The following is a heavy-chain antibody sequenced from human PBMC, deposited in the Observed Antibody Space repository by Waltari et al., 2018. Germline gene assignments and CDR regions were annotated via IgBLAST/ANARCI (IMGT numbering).Heavy chain of an antibody. D-gene: IGHD1-26*01. CDR2: SYSGGST. J-gene: IGHJ4*02. CDR1: GFTVSSNY. CDR3: AGEGRWDSEGY. V-gene: IGHV3-53*01. Sequence: EVQLVESGGGLIQPGGSLRLSCAASGFTVSSNYMSWVRQAPGKGREWVSVSYSGGSTDYADSVKGRFTISRDNSKNTLYLQMNSLRAEDTAVYYCAGEGRWDSEGYWGQGTLVTVSS.